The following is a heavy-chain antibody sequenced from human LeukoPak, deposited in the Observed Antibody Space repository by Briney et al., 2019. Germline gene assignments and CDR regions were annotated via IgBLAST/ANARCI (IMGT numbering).Heavy chain of an antibody. CDR1: GFTFSDYY. D-gene: IGHD4-17*01. CDR3: ARDANGDYGYWFDP. CDR2: ISSSGSTI. V-gene: IGHV3-11*04. Sequence: GGSLRLSCAASGFTFSDYYMSWIRQAPGKGLEWVSYISSSGSTIYYADSVKGRFSISRDNAKNSLYLQMNSLRAEDTAVYYCARDANGDYGYWFDPWGQGTLVTVSS. J-gene: IGHJ5*02.